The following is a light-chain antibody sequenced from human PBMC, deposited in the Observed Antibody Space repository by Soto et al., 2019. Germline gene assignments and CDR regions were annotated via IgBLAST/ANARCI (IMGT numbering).Light chain of an antibody. CDR2: RNN. CDR3: AAWDDSLSGRVV. CDR1: SSNIGSNY. Sequence: VLTQPPSASGTPGQRVTISCSGSSSNIGSNYVYWYQQLPGTAPKLLIYRNNQRPSGVPDRFSGSKSGTSASLAISGLRSEDEADYYCAAWDDSLSGRVVFGGGTKLTVL. V-gene: IGLV1-47*01. J-gene: IGLJ2*01.